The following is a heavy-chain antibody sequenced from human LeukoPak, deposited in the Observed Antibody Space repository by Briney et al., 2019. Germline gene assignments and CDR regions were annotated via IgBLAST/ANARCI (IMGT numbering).Heavy chain of an antibody. V-gene: IGHV3-23*01. CDR1: GFSFAYYA. D-gene: IGHD1-7*01. CDR3: GEIQTTKKLDY. CDR2: ISASAGAT. Sequence: PGGSLRLSCAASGFSFAYYAKSWGCQAPGKGLEWVSAISASAGATYYADSVKGRFTISRDTSKNILYLQMNSLGAEETAVYYSGEIQTTKKLDYWGQGTLVTVSS. J-gene: IGHJ4*02.